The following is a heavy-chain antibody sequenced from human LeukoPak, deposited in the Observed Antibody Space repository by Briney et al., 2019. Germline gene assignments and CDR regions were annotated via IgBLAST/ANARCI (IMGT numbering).Heavy chain of an antibody. CDR1: GGSISSSSSY. CDR2: IYYSGST. Sequence: SETLSLTCTVSGGSISSSSSYWGWIRQPPGKGLEWIGSIYYSGSTYYNPSLKSRVTISVDTSKNQFSLKLSSVTAADTAVYYCARKFYGSGSYYFNYWGQGTLVTVSS. J-gene: IGHJ4*02. V-gene: IGHV4-39*01. D-gene: IGHD3-10*01. CDR3: ARKFYGSGSYYFNY.